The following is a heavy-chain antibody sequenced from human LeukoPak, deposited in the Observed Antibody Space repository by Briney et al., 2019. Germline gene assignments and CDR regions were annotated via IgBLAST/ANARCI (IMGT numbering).Heavy chain of an antibody. Sequence: GGSLRLSCAGSGFPFSDHYMDWVRQAPGKGLGWVGRTRNKARSYTTDYAASVKGRFTISRDASKNSVYLQMNSLKTEDTAVYYCARERNDYGDYGWFHPWGQGTLVTVSS. CDR1: GFPFSDHY. D-gene: IGHD4-17*01. J-gene: IGHJ5*02. CDR3: ARERNDYGDYGWFHP. CDR2: TRNKARSYTT. V-gene: IGHV3-72*01.